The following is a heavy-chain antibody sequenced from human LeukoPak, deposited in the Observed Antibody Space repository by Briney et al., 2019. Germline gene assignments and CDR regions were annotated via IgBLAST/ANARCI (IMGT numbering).Heavy chain of an antibody. J-gene: IGHJ5*02. CDR2: IYTSGST. D-gene: IGHD1-7*01. CDR1: GGSISSYY. V-gene: IGHV4-4*07. CDR3: ARDQTYNWNYGLDP. Sequence: SETLSLTCTVSGGSISSYYWSWIRQPAGKGLEWIGRIYTSGSTNYNPSLKSRVTMSVDTSKNQFSLKLSSVTAADTAVYYCARDQTYNWNYGLDPWGQGTLVTVSS.